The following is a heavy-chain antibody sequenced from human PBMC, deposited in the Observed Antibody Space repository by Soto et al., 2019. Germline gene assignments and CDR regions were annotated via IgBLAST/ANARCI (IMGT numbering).Heavy chain of an antibody. D-gene: IGHD3-22*01. CDR1: GGSVSSGSYY. V-gene: IGHV4-61*01. Sequence: PSETLSLTCTVSGGSVSSGSYYWTWIRQPPGKGLEWIGYIYNIGSTNYNSSLKSRVTISADTSKNQFSLKLTSVTAADTAVYYCARDRGYYETSGYLKAFDIWGQGTMVTVSS. CDR2: IYNIGST. CDR3: ARDRGYYETSGYLKAFDI. J-gene: IGHJ3*02.